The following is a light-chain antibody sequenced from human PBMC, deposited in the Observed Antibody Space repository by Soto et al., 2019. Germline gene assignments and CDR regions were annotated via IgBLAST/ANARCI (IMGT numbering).Light chain of an antibody. J-gene: IGLJ2*01. CDR3: SSYAGSNNWVV. CDR2: EVS. Sequence: QSALTQPPSASGSPGQSVTISCTGTSSDVGGYNYVSWYQQHPGKAPKLMIYEVSKRPSRVPDRFSGSKSGNTASLTVSGLQAEDEDDYYCSSYAGSNNWVVFGGGTKLTVL. CDR1: SSDVGGYNY. V-gene: IGLV2-8*01.